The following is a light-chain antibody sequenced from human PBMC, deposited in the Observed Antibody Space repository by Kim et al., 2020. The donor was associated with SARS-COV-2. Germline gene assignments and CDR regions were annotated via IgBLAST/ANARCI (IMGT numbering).Light chain of an antibody. V-gene: IGLV3-9*01. CDR2: RDI. Sequence: SVSLGQKSPIPAWEVNLGNMIVCWYQQKPGKPLVMVIYRDINRPSGIPERFSGSNSANTATLTISATQARDEADYYCQVWDSNTSIFGGGPQLTVL. CDR3: QVWDSNTSI. J-gene: IGLJ2*01. CDR1: NLGNMI.